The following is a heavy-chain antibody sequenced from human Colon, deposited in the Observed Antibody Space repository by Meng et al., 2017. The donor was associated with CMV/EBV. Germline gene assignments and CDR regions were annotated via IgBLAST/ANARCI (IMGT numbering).Heavy chain of an antibody. J-gene: IGHJ5*02. Sequence: DYYWSWIRQHPGKGLEWIGYIYYSGSTYYNPSLKSRITISVDTSKNQFSLKLSSVTAADTAVYYCARGSPQYCSSTSCYGYNCFDPWGQGTLVTVSS. D-gene: IGHD2-2*01. CDR1: DYY. V-gene: IGHV4-31*02. CDR3: ARGSPQYCSSTSCYGYNCFDP. CDR2: IYYSGST.